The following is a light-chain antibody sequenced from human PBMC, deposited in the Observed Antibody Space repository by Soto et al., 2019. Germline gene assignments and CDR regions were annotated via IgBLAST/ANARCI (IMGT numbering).Light chain of an antibody. Sequence: EIVLTQSPGTLSLSPGERATLSCRASQSVSNNYLAWHQQKPGQAPRLLIYVASSRAPGIPDRFSGSGSGTDFTLTISSLEPEDVAVYYCQQCGSSPWTFGQGTKVEI. CDR3: QQCGSSPWT. CDR1: QSVSNNY. V-gene: IGKV3-20*01. CDR2: VAS. J-gene: IGKJ1*01.